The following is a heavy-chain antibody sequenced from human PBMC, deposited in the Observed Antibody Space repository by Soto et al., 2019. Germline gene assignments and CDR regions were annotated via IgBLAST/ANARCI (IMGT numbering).Heavy chain of an antibody. D-gene: IGHD6-6*01. V-gene: IGHV4-39*01. Sequence: QLQLQESGPGLVKPSETLSLTCTVSGGSISSSSYNWGWIRQPPGKGLEWIGSIYYSGSTYYNPSLKSRVTISVDTSKNPFALKLSSVTAADTAVYYCARHFEEQLVLSAAGPFDYWGQGTLVTVSS. CDR1: GGSISSSSYN. J-gene: IGHJ4*02. CDR3: ARHFEEQLVLSAAGPFDY. CDR2: IYYSGST.